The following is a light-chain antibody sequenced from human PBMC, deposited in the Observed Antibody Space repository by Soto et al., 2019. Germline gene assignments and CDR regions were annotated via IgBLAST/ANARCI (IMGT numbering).Light chain of an antibody. CDR3: QQYDHLST. CDR1: QDIKY. J-gene: IGKJ2*01. V-gene: IGKV1-33*01. Sequence: DIQMTQSPSSLSASVGDRVTITCQSSQDIKYLNWYQQKSGKAPELLIYDVSNLERGVPSRFTGSGSGTDFTLTISSLEPEDIATYYCQQYDHLSTFGQGTKVDI. CDR2: DVS.